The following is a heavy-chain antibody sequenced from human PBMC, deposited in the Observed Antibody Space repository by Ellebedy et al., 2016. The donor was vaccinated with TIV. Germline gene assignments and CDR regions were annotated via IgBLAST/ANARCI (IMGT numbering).Heavy chain of an antibody. J-gene: IGHJ5*02. D-gene: IGHD4-17*01. V-gene: IGHV4-39*01. CDR1: GYSISSSVYY. CDR2: FSQSGST. Sequence: MPSETLSLTCTVSGYSISSSVYYWGWIRQPPGKGLEWIGSFSQSGSTYYNPSLTTRVTISVDTSKNQFSLKLSSVTAADTATFYCARHSTVTTIGTWGQGALVTVSS. CDR3: ARHSTVTTIGT.